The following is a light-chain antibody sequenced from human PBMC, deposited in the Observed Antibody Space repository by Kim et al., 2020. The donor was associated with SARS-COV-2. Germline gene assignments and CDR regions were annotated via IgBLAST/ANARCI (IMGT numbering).Light chain of an antibody. CDR2: NVS. CDR1: YCYVDGYIY. Sequence: GQSVTNSYTVTYCYVDGYIYVSCYQQHPGKVPKLMIQNVSGGPSGVSDRFSCSKSGSTCSITFSWLQSEDEADYYCTSYTSSSTWVFGGWSQLTVL. CDR3: TSYTSSSTWV. V-gene: IGLV2-14*03. J-gene: IGLJ3*02.